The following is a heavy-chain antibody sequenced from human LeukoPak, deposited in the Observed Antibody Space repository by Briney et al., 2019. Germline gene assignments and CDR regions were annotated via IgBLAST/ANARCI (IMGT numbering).Heavy chain of an antibody. CDR3: ASGRRDCSSTSCYKVGYYYYYYMDV. CDR2: INHSGST. J-gene: IGHJ6*03. V-gene: IGHV4-34*01. CDR1: GGSFSGYY. D-gene: IGHD2-2*02. Sequence: LSLTCAVYGGSFSGYYWSWIRQPPGQGLGWIGEINHSGSTNYNPSLKSGVTISVDTSKNQFSLKLSSVTAADTAVYYCASGRRDCSSTSCYKVGYYYYYYMDVWGKGTTVTVSS.